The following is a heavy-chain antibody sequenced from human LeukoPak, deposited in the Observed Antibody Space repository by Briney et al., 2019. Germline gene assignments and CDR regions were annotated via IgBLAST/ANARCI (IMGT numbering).Heavy chain of an antibody. V-gene: IGHV3-21*01. D-gene: IGHD3-22*01. CDR1: GFTFSSYS. CDR3: AREIIGYYDSSGYCDY. J-gene: IGHJ4*02. Sequence: GGSLRLSCAASGFTFSSYSMNWVRQAPGKGLEWVSSISSSSSYIYYADSVKGRFTISRDNAKNSLYPQMNSLRAEDTAVYYCAREIIGYYDSSGYCDYWGQGTLVTVSS. CDR2: ISSSSSYI.